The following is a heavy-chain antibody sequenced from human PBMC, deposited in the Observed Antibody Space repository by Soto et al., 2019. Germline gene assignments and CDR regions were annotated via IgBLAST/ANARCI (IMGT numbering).Heavy chain of an antibody. V-gene: IGHV5-10-1*01. CDR1: GYSFTSYW. Sequence: PGESLKISCKGSGYSFTSYWISWVRPLPGKGLEWMGRIDPSDSYTNYSPSFQGHVTISADKSISTAYLQWSSLKASDTAMYYCARNPTNIAAADYYYGMDVWGQGTTVTVSS. CDR3: ARNPTNIAAADYYYGMDV. CDR2: IDPSDSYT. D-gene: IGHD6-13*01. J-gene: IGHJ6*02.